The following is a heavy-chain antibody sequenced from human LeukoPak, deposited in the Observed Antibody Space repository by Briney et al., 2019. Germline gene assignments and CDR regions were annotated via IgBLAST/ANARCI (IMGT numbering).Heavy chain of an antibody. J-gene: IGHJ5*02. D-gene: IGHD2-2*01. CDR2: INHSGST. V-gene: IGHV4-34*01. CDR1: GGSFSGYY. CDR3: ARGGIVVVPAAIGAAAGLYNWFDP. Sequence: SETLSLTCAVYGGSFSGYYWSWIRQPPGKGLEWIGEINHSGSTNYNPSLKSRVTISVDTSKNQFSLKLSSVTAADTAVYYCARGGIVVVPAAIGAAAGLYNWFDPWGQGTLVTVSS.